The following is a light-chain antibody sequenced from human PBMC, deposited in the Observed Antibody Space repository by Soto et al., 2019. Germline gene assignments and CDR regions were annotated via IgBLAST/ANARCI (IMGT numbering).Light chain of an antibody. J-gene: IGKJ1*01. CDR3: QQYYSYPWT. V-gene: IGKV1-8*01. CDR1: QGISSY. CDR2: AAS. Sequence: AIRMTQSPSSLSASTGDRVTISCRASQGISSYLAWYQQKPGKAPKLLIYAASTLQSGVPSRFSGSGSGTDFTLTISCLQSEDFATYYCQQYYSYPWTFGQGTKVDIX.